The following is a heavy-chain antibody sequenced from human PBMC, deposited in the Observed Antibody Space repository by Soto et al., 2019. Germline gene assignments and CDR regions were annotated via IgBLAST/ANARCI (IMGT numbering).Heavy chain of an antibody. CDR1: GFIFSNYG. V-gene: IGHV3-33*01. CDR2: IWYDGSNK. J-gene: IGHJ4*02. CDR3: AAGEPLDY. Sequence: QPGGSLRLSCAASGFIFSNYGMHWVRQAPGKGLGWVAIIWYDGSNKYYADSVKGRFTISRDNSKNTVYLQMNSLRAEDTAMYYCAAGEPLDYRGQGTLVTVSS. D-gene: IGHD3-10*01.